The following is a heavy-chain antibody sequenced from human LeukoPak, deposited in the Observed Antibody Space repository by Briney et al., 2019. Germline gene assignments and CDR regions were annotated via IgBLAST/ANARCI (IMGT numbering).Heavy chain of an antibody. Sequence: GGSLRLSCAASGFTFSSYAMSWVRQAPGKGLEWVSAISGSGGSTYYAGSVKGRFTISRDHSKNTLYLQMNSLRAEDTAVYYCAKRNDYDILTGYYPDVNWGQGTLVTVCS. CDR2: ISGSGGST. CDR1: GFTFSSYA. V-gene: IGHV3-23*01. D-gene: IGHD3-9*01. J-gene: IGHJ4*02. CDR3: AKRNDYDILTGYYPDVN.